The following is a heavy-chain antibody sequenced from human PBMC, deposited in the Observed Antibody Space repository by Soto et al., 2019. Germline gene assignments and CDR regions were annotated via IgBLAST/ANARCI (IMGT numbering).Heavy chain of an antibody. CDR3: ARHEQREADPFDY. CDR2: TYYRSQWYS. CDR1: GDTVSSNSAT. Sequence: QLQQSGPGLVKPSQTLSLTCAISGDTVSSNSATWNWIRQSPSRGLEWLGRTYYRSQWYSDYALSVKSRITINPDTTKNQFSLHLNSVTPEDPAVYYCARHEQREADPFDYWGQGTLVTVSS. V-gene: IGHV6-1*01. D-gene: IGHD6-19*01. J-gene: IGHJ4*02.